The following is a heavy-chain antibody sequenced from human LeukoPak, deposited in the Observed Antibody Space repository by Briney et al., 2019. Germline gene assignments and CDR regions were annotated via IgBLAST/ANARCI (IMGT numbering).Heavy chain of an antibody. CDR2: IYYSGST. J-gene: IGHJ4*02. CDR1: GGSISSYY. D-gene: IGHD3-10*01. V-gene: IGHV4-59*01. CDR3: ARATGYGSGSYNGY. Sequence: SETLSLTCTVSGGSISSYYWSWIRQPPGKGLEWIGYIYYSGSTNYNPSLKSRVTISVDTSKNQFSLKLSSVTAADTAVYYCARATGYGSGSYNGYWGQGTLVTVSS.